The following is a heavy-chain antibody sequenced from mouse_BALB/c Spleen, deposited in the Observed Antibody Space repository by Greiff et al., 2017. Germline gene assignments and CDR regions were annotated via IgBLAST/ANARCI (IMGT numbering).Heavy chain of an antibody. CDR1: GFTFSSYA. D-gene: IGHD1-1*01. CDR3: ARVITPYYAMDY. Sequence: EVQLQESGGGLVKPGGSLKLSCAASGFTFSSYAMSWVRQTPEKRLEWVASISSGGSTYYPDSVKGRFTISRDNARNILYLQMSSLRSEDTAMYYCARVITPYYAMDYWGKGTSVTVSS. V-gene: IGHV5-6-5*01. J-gene: IGHJ4*01. CDR2: ISSGGST.